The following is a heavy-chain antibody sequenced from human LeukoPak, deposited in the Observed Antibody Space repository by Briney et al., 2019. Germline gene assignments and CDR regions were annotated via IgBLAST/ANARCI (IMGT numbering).Heavy chain of an antibody. CDR2: MFYAGST. V-gene: IGHV4-39*01. D-gene: IGHD2-15*01. J-gene: IGHJ4*02. CDR1: TVSIRTITHY. Sequence: SETLSLTCTVATVSIRTITHYWAWTRQPPGKGLEWIASMFYAGSTHYNASRRSRLSLSVDTSRNQFSLKLTSVTASDTAIFYCVRQGGWGGAASLIDFWGQGTLVTVSS. CDR3: VRQGGWGGAASLIDF.